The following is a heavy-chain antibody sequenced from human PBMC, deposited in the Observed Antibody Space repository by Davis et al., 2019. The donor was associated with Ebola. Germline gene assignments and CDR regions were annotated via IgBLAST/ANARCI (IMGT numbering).Heavy chain of an antibody. D-gene: IGHD6-13*01. CDR1: GYTFTSYG. CDR2: ISAYNGNT. CDR3: ARESKAAAGDNWFDP. J-gene: IGHJ5*02. V-gene: IGHV1-18*01. Sequence: AASVKVSCKASGYTFTSYGISWVRQAPGQGLEWMGWISAYNGNTNYAQKFQGRVTITADESTSTAYMELSSLRSEDTAVYYCARESKAAAGDNWFDPWGQGTLVTVSS.